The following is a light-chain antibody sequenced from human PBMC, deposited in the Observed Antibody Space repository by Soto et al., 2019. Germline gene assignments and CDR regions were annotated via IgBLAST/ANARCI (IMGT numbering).Light chain of an antibody. J-gene: IGKJ1*01. Sequence: DFQMTQSPSTLSASVGDRVTITXXXXXNIRSRLAWFQQKPGKAPKLLIYDASSLESGVPQRFSGSGSGTEFTLTISSLQTDDFSTYYCQQYHSYWTFGQGTKVE. CDR1: XNIRSR. CDR3: QQYHSYWT. CDR2: DAS. V-gene: IGKV1-5*01.